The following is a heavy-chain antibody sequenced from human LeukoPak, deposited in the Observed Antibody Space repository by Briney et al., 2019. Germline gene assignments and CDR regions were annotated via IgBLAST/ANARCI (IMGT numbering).Heavy chain of an antibody. D-gene: IGHD4-23*01. V-gene: IGHV1-18*04. CDR1: GYTFTSYG. CDR2: ISAYNGNT. J-gene: IGHJ4*02. Sequence: ASVKVSCKASGYTFTSYGISWVRQAPGQGLEWMGWISAYNGNTNYAQKLQGRVTMTTDTSTSTAYMELRSLRSDDTAVYYCAREKAVVTPYVFDYWGQGTLVTVSS. CDR3: AREKAVVTPYVFDY.